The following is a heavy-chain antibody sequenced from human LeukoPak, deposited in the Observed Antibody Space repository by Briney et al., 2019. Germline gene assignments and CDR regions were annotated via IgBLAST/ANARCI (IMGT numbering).Heavy chain of an antibody. V-gene: IGHV4-59*08. D-gene: IGHD3-22*01. CDR1: GGSISSYY. CDR2: IYYSGST. Sequence: SETLSLTCTVSGGSISSYYWSWIRQPPGKGLEWIGYIYYSGSTNYNPSLKSRVTISVDTSKNQFSLKLSSVTAADTAVYYCARPVQPFSSGAFDIWGQGTMVTVSS. J-gene: IGHJ3*02. CDR3: ARPVQPFSSGAFDI.